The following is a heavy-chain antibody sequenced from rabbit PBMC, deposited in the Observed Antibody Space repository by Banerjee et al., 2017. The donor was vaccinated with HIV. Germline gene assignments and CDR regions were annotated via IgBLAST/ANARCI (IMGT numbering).Heavy chain of an antibody. CDR1: GFSFSSSYS. J-gene: IGHJ3*01. Sequence: QEQLEESGGDLVKPGASLTLTCTASGFSFSSSYSICWVRQAPGKGLEWIACIDNGDGSTYYASWVNGRFSISKTSSTTVTLQMTSLTAADTATYFCARDESSRGWSYWDLWGQGTLVTVS. D-gene: IGHD1-1*01. CDR3: ARDESSRGWSYWDL. CDR2: IDNGDGST. V-gene: IGHV1S45*01.